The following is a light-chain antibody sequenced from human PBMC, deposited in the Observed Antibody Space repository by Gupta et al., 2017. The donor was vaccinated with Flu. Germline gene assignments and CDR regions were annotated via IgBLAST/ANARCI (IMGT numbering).Light chain of an antibody. CDR3: QQYINWPPLT. CDR1: QSLSRN. Sequence: ERASRSCRASQSLSRNLAWYQQRPGQAPRLLIYDASTRAPGIPARFTGSGSGTEFTLTISSLQSEDFAVYYCQQYINWPPLTFGGGTKVEIK. V-gene: IGKV3-15*01. CDR2: DAS. J-gene: IGKJ4*01.